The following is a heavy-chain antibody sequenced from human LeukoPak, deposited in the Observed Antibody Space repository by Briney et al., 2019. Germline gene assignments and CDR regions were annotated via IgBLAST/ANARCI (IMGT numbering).Heavy chain of an antibody. V-gene: IGHV1-69*04. CDR1: GGTFSSYA. CDR2: IIPILGIA. CDR3: ARQKHYYDSSGYSI. D-gene: IGHD3-22*01. J-gene: IGHJ3*02. Sequence: GASVKVSCKASGGTFSSYAISWVRQAPGQGLEWMGRIIPILGIANYAQKFQGRVTITADKSTSTAYMELSSLRSEDTAVYYCARQKHYYDSSGYSIWGQGTMVTVSS.